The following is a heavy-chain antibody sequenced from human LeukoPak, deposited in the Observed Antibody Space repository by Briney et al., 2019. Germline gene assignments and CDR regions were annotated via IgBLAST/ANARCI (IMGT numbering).Heavy chain of an antibody. CDR2: IYYSGST. CDR1: GGSISSYY. D-gene: IGHD3-22*01. V-gene: IGHV4-59*12. J-gene: IGHJ4*02. Sequence: SETLSLTCTVSGGSISSYYWSWIRQPPGKGLEWIGYIYYSGSTNYNPSLKSRVTISVDTSKNQFSLKLSSVTAADTAVYYCARDPVPGYYYDSSGFDYWGQGTLVTVSS. CDR3: ARDPVPGYYYDSSGFDY.